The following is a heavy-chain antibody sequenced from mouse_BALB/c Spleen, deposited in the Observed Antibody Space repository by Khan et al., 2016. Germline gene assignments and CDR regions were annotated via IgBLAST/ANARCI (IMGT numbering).Heavy chain of an antibody. CDR2: ISYSGST. Sequence: EVQLQESGPSLVKPSQTLSLTCSVTGDSITSGYWNWIRKFPGNKLEYMGYISYSGSTYYNPSLKSRISITRDTSKNQYYLQLNSVTTEDTATYYCALDSSGYRYYAMDYWGQGTSVTVSS. D-gene: IGHD3-2*01. V-gene: IGHV3-8*02. J-gene: IGHJ4*01. CDR1: GDSITSGY. CDR3: ALDSSGYRYYAMDY.